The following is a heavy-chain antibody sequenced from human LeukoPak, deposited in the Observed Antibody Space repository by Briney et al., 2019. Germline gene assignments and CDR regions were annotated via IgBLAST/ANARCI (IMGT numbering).Heavy chain of an antibody. CDR3: ARPNITSYYDSRGYDAFDV. Sequence: KPGESLKISCKGSGYSFTTYWIGWVRQKPGKGLEWMGIIYPSDSDTRYSQSFQGQVTISADKSISTAYLQWSSLKASDTAMYYCARPNITSYYDSRGYDAFDVWGQGTMVTVSS. J-gene: IGHJ3*01. CDR1: GYSFTTYW. D-gene: IGHD3-22*01. V-gene: IGHV5-51*01. CDR2: IYPSDSDT.